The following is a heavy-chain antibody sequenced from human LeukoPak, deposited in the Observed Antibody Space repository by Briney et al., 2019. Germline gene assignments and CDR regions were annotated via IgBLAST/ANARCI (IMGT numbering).Heavy chain of an antibody. J-gene: IGHJ3*02. CDR2: IYYSGTT. CDR3: ARHRHIVMVDDAFDI. Sequence: TSETLSLTCTVSGGSISSSTYYWGWTRQPPGKGLEWIGSIYYSGTTYYNPSLNSRVTISVDTSKNQFSLKLSSVTAADTAVYYCARHRHIVMVDDAFDIWGQGTMVTVSS. CDR1: GGSISSSTYY. V-gene: IGHV4-39*01. D-gene: IGHD2-15*01.